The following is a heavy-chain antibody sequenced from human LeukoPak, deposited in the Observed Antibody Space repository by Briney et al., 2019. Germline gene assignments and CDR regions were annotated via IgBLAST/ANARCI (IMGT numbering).Heavy chain of an antibody. D-gene: IGHD5-12*01. CDR2: IKQDGSEK. J-gene: IGHJ4*02. V-gene: IGHV3-7*05. Sequence: SGGSLRLSCAASGITFSSFWMSWVRQAPGKGLEWVANIKQDGSEKYYVDSVKGRFTISRDNAKNSLYLQMNSLRAEDTAVYYCARPIVATNLDYWGRGTLVTVSS. CDR3: ARPIVATNLDY. CDR1: GITFSSFW.